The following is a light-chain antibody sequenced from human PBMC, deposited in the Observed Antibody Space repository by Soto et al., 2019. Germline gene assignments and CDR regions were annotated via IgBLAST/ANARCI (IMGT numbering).Light chain of an antibody. CDR2: SAS. V-gene: IGKV1-39*01. CDR3: QQSYNTPWT. Sequence: DIQMTQSPSSVSASVGDRVTITCRASQSISTYLNWYQLKPGNAPRLLIYSASTLQSGVPSRFSGSGSGTDFTLTVSSLQPEDFAIYCCQQSYNTPWTFGQGTQVEF. J-gene: IGKJ1*01. CDR1: QSISTY.